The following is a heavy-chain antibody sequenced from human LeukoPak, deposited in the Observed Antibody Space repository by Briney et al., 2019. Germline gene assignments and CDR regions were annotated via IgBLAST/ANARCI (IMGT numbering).Heavy chain of an antibody. CDR2: ISYDGSYQ. Sequence: GGSLRLSCEASGFTFSSYGMHWVRQAPGKGLEWVAIISYDGSYQNYGDSVKGRLTISRDNSKNTLYLQMNSPIAEDTAVYYCARDPQPWVLCGPADRWGQGTLVTVSS. D-gene: IGHD3-16*01. J-gene: IGHJ5*02. CDR1: GFTFSSYG. CDR3: ARDPQPWVLCGPADR. V-gene: IGHV3-33*05.